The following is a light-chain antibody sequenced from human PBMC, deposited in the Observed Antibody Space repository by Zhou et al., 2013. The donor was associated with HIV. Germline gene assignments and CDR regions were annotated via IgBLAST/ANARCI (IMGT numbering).Light chain of an antibody. CDR3: QQYGNSPIFT. V-gene: IGKV3-20*01. CDR2: GAS. Sequence: EIVLTQSPGTLSLSPGERATLSCRASQSVNSNYLAWYQQKPGQAPRLLIYGASNRATGIPDRFSGSGSGTDFTLTISRLEPEDFALYYCQQYGNSPIFTFGPGTKVD. J-gene: IGKJ3*01. CDR1: QSVNSNY.